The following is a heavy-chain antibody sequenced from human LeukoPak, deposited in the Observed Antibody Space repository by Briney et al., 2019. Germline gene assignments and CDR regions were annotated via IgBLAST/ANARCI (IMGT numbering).Heavy chain of an antibody. Sequence: PGGSLRLSCAASGFTVSSNYMTWVRQAPGKGLEWVLVVYTGGSTYSADSVKGRFTISRDNSKNTLYLRMNSLRAEDTAVYFCARDGEGDTFDIWGQGTTVTVSS. CDR1: GFTVSSNY. CDR2: VYTGGST. V-gene: IGHV3-53*01. CDR3: ARDGEGDTFDI. J-gene: IGHJ3*02. D-gene: IGHD2-21*01.